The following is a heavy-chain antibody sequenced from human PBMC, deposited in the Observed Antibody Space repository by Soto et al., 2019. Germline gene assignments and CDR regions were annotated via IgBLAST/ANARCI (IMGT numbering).Heavy chain of an antibody. J-gene: IGHJ4*02. V-gene: IGHV4-31*03. Sequence: SETLSLTCTVSGGSISSGGYYWTWIRQHPGKGLEWIGYIYYSGSTYYNPSLKSRVTISVDTSKNQFSLKLSSVTAADTAVYYCARGFSYDSSGYPFDYWGQGTLVTVSS. CDR1: GGSISSGGYY. CDR3: ARGFSYDSSGYPFDY. CDR2: IYYSGST. D-gene: IGHD3-22*01.